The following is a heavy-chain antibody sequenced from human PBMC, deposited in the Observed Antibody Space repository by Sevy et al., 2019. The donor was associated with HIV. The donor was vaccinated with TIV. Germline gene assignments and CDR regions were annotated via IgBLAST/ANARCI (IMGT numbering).Heavy chain of an antibody. V-gene: IGHV3-15*01. Sequence: GGSLRLSCAASGFTFSNAWMSWVRQAPGKGLEWVGRIKSKTGGGTTDYAAPVKGRFTISRDDSKNTLYLQMNSLKTEDTAVYYCTTAIAVAGYYYYYGMDVWGQGTTVTVSS. CDR2: IKSKTGGGTT. CDR3: TTAIAVAGYYYYYGMDV. D-gene: IGHD6-19*01. CDR1: GFTFSNAW. J-gene: IGHJ6*02.